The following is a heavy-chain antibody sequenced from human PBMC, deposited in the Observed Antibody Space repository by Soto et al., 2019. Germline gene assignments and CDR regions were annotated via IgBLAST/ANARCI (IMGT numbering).Heavy chain of an antibody. CDR2: IYYSGST. Sequence: TLSLTCTVSGGSISSYYLSWIRQPPGKGLEWIGYIYYSGSTNYNPSLKSRVTISVDTSKNQFSLKLSSVTAADTAVYYCAREGSSSSMVSEYYYGMDVWGQGTTVTSP. CDR3: AREGSSSSMVSEYYYGMDV. D-gene: IGHD6-6*01. J-gene: IGHJ6*02. V-gene: IGHV4-59*01. CDR1: GGSISSYY.